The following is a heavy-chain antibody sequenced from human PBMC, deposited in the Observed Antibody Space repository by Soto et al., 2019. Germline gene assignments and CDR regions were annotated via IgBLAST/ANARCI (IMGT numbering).Heavy chain of an antibody. CDR3: AKDLGVGATGH. Sequence: VGSLRLSCAASGFTFSSYGMHWVRQAPGKGLEWVAVISYDGSNKYYADSVKGRFTISRDNSKNTLYLQMNSLRAEDTAVYYCAKDLGVGATGHWGQGTLVTVSS. CDR2: ISYDGSNK. CDR1: GFTFSSYG. V-gene: IGHV3-30*18. J-gene: IGHJ4*02. D-gene: IGHD1-26*01.